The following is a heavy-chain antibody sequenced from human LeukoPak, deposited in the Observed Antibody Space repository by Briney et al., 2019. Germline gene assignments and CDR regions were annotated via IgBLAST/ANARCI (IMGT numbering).Heavy chain of an antibody. V-gene: IGHV3-53*01. J-gene: IGHJ4*02. CDR1: GFTFSSNY. CDR3: ARGTYSSSWSFDY. Sequence: PGGSLRLSCAASGFTFSSNYMSWVRQAPGKGLEWVSVIYSGGSTYYADSVKGRFTISRDNSKNTLYLQMNGLRAEDTAVYYCARGTYSSSWSFDYWGQGTLVTVSS. D-gene: IGHD6-13*01. CDR2: IYSGGST.